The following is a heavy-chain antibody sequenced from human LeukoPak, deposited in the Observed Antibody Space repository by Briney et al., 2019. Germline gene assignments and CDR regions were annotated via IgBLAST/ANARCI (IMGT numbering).Heavy chain of an antibody. CDR3: ARSGYSYGSDY. CDR2: INHSGST. J-gene: IGHJ4*02. D-gene: IGHD5-18*01. CDR1: GGSFSGYY. Sequence: SETLSLTCAVYGGSFSGYYWSWLRQSPGKGLEWIGEINHSGSTNFNPSLTSRVTISVHTSKNQFSLKLSSVTAADTAVYYCARSGYSYGSDYWGQGTLVTVSS. V-gene: IGHV4-34*01.